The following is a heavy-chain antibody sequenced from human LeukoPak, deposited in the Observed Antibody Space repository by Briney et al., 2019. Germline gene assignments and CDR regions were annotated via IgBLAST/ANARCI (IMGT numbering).Heavy chain of an antibody. CDR2: ISAYNGNT. D-gene: IGHD3-22*01. CDR1: GYTFTSYG. J-gene: IGHJ4*02. CDR3: ARTRGRYDSSGQSDY. V-gene: IGHV1-18*01. Sequence: ASVKVSCKASGYTFTSYGISWVRQAPGQGLEWMGWISAYNGNTNYAQKLQGRVTMTTDTSTSTDYMELRSLRSDDTAVYYCARTRGRYDSSGQSDYWGQGTLVTVSS.